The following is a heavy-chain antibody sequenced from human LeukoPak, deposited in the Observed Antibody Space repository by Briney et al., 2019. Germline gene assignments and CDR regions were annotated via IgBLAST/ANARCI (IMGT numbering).Heavy chain of an antibody. Sequence: GGSLRLSCAASGFTFNNYYIHWVRQAPGKGLVWVSRINGVGTATIYADSVKGRFTISRDNAKNTVYLQMNSLRAEDTAVYYCAKFFLPDYYQLLFDYWGQGTLVTVSS. CDR2: INGVGTAT. CDR3: AKFFLPDYYQLLFDY. V-gene: IGHV3-74*01. J-gene: IGHJ4*02. CDR1: GFTFNNYY. D-gene: IGHD2-2*01.